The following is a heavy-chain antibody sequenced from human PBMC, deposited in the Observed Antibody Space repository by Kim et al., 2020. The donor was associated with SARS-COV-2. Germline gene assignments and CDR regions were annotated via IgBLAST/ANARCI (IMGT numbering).Heavy chain of an antibody. Sequence: PHLTRRVTISVDKSKHQFSLKLSSVTAADTAVYYCARGYSSSWFNYYGMDVWGQGTTVTVSS. V-gene: IGHV4-4*02. D-gene: IGHD6-13*01. J-gene: IGHJ6*02. CDR3: ARGYSSSWFNYYGMDV.